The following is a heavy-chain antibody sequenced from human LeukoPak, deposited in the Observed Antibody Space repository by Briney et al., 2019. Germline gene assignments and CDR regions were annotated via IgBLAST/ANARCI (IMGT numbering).Heavy chain of an antibody. CDR3: ECPDYYESVGQEDGYDCYMDI. J-gene: IGHJ6*03. CDR2: IDYDGNTK. D-gene: IGHD3-22*01. V-gene: IGHV3-30*02. CDR1: GFAFSSSG. Sequence: GGSLRLSCVASGFAFSSSGMHWVRQAPGKGLEWVAFIDYDGNTKYYADSVKGRFTVSRDNSKNTLYLQMRSLRPEDTAAYFCECPDYYESVGQEDGYDCYMDIWGKGTTVIVSS.